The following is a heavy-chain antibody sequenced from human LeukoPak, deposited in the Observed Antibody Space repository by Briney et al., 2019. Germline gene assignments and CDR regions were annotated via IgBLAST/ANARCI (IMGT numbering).Heavy chain of an antibody. J-gene: IGHJ4*02. D-gene: IGHD5-24*01. Sequence: GESLKISCKGSGYSFTSYWIGWVRQMPGKGLEWIGIIYPGDSDTRYSPSFQGQVTISADKSISTAYLQWSSLKASDTAMYYCARLDVEMATINSFDYWGQGTLVSVSS. CDR1: GYSFTSYW. V-gene: IGHV5-51*01. CDR2: IYPGDSDT. CDR3: ARLDVEMATINSFDY.